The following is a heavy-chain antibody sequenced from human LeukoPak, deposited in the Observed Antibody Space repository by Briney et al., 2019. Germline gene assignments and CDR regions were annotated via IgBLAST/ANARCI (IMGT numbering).Heavy chain of an antibody. CDR2: IYSGDSDT. D-gene: IGHD6-13*01. CDR1: GYSFSSYW. V-gene: IGHV5-51*01. CDR3: ARTRSSTWHLLDY. Sequence: GESLKISCKGSGYSFSSYWIGWVRQMPGKGLEWMGIIYSGDSDTRYSPSFQGQVTISADKSISTAYLQWSSLKASDTAMYYCARTRSSTWHLLDYWGQGTLVTVSS. J-gene: IGHJ4*02.